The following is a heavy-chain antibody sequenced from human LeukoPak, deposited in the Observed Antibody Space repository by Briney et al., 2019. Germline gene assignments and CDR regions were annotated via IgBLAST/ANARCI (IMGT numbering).Heavy chain of an antibody. Sequence: PSETLSLTCTVSGGSSNNYYWSWIRQSAGKGLEWIGRIYTSGSTNYNPSLKSRVTISVDTSKNHFSLRLSSVTSADTAVYYCARGVAVAGTLAFDIWGQGTMVTVSS. J-gene: IGHJ3*02. CDR2: IYTSGST. CDR1: GGSSNNYY. CDR3: ARGVAVAGTLAFDI. D-gene: IGHD6-19*01. V-gene: IGHV4-4*07.